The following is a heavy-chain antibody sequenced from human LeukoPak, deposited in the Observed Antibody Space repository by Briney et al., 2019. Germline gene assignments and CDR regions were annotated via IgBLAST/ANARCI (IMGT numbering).Heavy chain of an antibody. V-gene: IGHV3-48*03. J-gene: IGHJ4*02. CDR3: ARDGLRRPPTPYCGGDCPLDY. CDR2: ISSSGSTI. D-gene: IGHD2-21*02. CDR1: GFTFSSYE. Sequence: GGSLRLSCAASGFTFSSYEMNWVRQAPGKGLEWVSYISSSGSTIYYADSVKGRFTISRDNAKNSLYLQMNSLRVEDTAMYYRARDGLRRPPTPYCGGDCPLDYWGQGTLVSVSS.